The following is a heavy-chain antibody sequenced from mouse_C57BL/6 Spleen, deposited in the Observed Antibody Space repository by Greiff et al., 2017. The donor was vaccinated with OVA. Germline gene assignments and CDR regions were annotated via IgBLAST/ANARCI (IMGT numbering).Heavy chain of an antibody. D-gene: IGHD2-4*01. CDR3: ARREDYDYGGAMDY. V-gene: IGHV5-17*01. Sequence: EVQLVESGGGLVKPGGSLKLSCAASGFTFSDYGMHWVRQAPEKGLEWVAYISSGSSTIYYADTVKGRFTISRDNAKNTLFLQMTRLRSEDTAMYYCARREDYDYGGAMDYWGQGTSVTVSS. CDR1: GFTFSDYG. J-gene: IGHJ4*01. CDR2: ISSGSSTI.